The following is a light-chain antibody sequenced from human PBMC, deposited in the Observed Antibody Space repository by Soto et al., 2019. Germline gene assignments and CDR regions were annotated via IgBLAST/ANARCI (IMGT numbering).Light chain of an antibody. CDR3: QQVYDFPHT. CDR1: QTINNY. V-gene: IGKV1-39*01. J-gene: IGKJ2*01. CDR2: GAS. Sequence: DIQMTQSPSSLSASAGYRVTITCRTSQTINNYLNWYRQKPGKVPEVLIYGASSLQRGVSSRFTGSASRTYFTLTISSLQPEDFATYYCQQVYDFPHTFGQGTKVEV.